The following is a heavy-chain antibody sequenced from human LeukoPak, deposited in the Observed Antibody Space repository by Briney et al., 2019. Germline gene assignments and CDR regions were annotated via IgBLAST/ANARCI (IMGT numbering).Heavy chain of an antibody. D-gene: IGHD1-26*01. V-gene: IGHV3-21*01. Sequence: GGSLRLSCAASGFTFTSYNMNWVRQAPGKGLEWVSSIKGRFTISRDNAKNSLYLQMNSLRAEDTAVYYCARGGWSFDYWGQGTLVTVSS. CDR3: ARGGWSFDY. CDR1: GFTFTSYN. CDR2: I. J-gene: IGHJ4*02.